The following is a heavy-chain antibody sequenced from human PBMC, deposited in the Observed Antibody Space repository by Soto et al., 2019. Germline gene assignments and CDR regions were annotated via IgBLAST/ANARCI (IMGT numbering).Heavy chain of an antibody. D-gene: IGHD1-26*01. CDR3: ARGGMFFGIC. Sequence: SETLSLTCAVSCGSISSSNWWSWVRHPPGKGLEWIGEIYHSGSTNYNPSLKSRVTISVDKSKNQFSLKLSSVTADTAVYYCARGGMFFGICWGQGTLVTVSS. J-gene: IGHJ4*02. V-gene: IGHV4-4*02. CDR1: CGSISSSNW. CDR2: IYHSGST.